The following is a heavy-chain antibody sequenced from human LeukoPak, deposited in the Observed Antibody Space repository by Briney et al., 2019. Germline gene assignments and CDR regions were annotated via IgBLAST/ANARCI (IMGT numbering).Heavy chain of an antibody. CDR3: ARAPKTNYYDSSGYYLYYFDY. V-gene: IGHV4-4*07. CDR2: IYTSGST. D-gene: IGHD3-22*01. J-gene: IGHJ4*02. Sequence: SETLSLTCTVSGGSISSYYWSWIRQPAGKGLEWIGRIYTSGSTNYNPSLKSRVTMSVDTSKNQFSLKLSSVTAADTAVYYCARAPKTNYYDSSGYYLYYFDYWGQGTLVTVSS. CDR1: GGSISSYY.